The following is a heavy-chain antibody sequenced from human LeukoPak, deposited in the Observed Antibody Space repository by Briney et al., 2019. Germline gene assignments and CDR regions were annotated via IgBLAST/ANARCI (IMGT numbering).Heavy chain of an antibody. CDR1: GFTFSSYA. D-gene: IGHD6-19*01. CDR2: ISGSGGST. Sequence: GGSLRLSCAASGFTFSSYAMSWVRQAPGKGLEWVSAISGSGGSTYYADSVKGRFTISRDNSKNTLYLQMNSLRAEDMAVYYCARDRYSSDWYYWGQGTLVTVSS. J-gene: IGHJ4*02. V-gene: IGHV3-23*01. CDR3: ARDRYSSDWYY.